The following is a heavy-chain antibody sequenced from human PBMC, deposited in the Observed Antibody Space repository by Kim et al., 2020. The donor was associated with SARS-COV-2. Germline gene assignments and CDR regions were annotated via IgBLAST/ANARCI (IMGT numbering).Heavy chain of an antibody. Sequence: ASVKVSCKASGYTFTSSSIHWVRQAPGQRLEWMGWINANNGNTIYSQKFQGRVTITRNTSVSTAYLQLSSLGSADTAVYYCARVIATATDLFFYY. CDR1: GYTFTSSS. V-gene: IGHV1-3*01. CDR2: INANNGNT. D-gene: IGHD4-4*01. J-gene: IGHJ4*01. CDR3: ARVIATATDLFFYY.